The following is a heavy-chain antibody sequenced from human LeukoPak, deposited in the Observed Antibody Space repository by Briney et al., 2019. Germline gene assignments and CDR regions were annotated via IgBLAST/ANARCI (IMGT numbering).Heavy chain of an antibody. CDR2: INADTGDT. J-gene: IGHJ4*02. CDR1: GYTFTSCA. D-gene: IGHD1-1*01. V-gene: IGHV1-3*01. Sequence: ASVKVSCKASGYTFTSCAMHWVRRAPGQRLEWMGWINADTGDTEYSQKFQGRVNVARDTSASTAYMELSSLRSEDTAVYYCARDRGGTGDFDYWGQGTLVTVSS. CDR3: ARDRGGTGDFDY.